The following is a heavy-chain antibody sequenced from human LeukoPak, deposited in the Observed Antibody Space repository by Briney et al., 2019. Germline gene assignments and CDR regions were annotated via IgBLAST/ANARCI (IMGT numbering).Heavy chain of an antibody. CDR2: ISSSGSTI. J-gene: IGHJ3*02. Sequence: GGSLRLSCAASGFSFSSYWMTWVRQAPGKGLEWVSYISSSGSTIYYADSVKGRFTISRDNAKNSLYLQMNSLRAEDTAVYYCARQHDAFDIWGQGTMVTVSS. CDR1: GFSFSSYW. V-gene: IGHV3-11*01. CDR3: ARQHDAFDI.